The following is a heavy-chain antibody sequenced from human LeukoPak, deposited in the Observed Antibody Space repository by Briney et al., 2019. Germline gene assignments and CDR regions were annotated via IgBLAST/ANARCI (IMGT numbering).Heavy chain of an antibody. V-gene: IGHV3-74*01. CDR1: GFAFSNYW. D-gene: IGHD6-13*01. CDR3: ARGADTYSWYGWFDP. CDR2: IKSDGSST. J-gene: IGHJ5*02. Sequence: PGGSLRLSCAASGFAFSNYWMHWVRQAPGKGLVWVSYIKSDGSSTSYADSVRGRFTISRDNAKNTLYLEMNSLRAEDTAVYYCARGADTYSWYGWFDPWGQGTLVTVSS.